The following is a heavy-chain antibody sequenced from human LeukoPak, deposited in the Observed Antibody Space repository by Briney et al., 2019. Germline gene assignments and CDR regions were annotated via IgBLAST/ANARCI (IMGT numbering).Heavy chain of an antibody. J-gene: IGHJ5*02. CDR1: GYTFTGYY. V-gene: IGHV1-2*02. D-gene: IGHD3-10*01. CDR2: INPNSGGT. Sequence: GASVKVSCKASGYTFTGYYMHWVRQAPGQGLEWMGWINPNSGGTNYAQEFQGRVTMTRDTSISTAYMELSRLRSDDTAVYYCAREGSMDNWFDPWGQGTLVTVSS. CDR3: AREGSMDNWFDP.